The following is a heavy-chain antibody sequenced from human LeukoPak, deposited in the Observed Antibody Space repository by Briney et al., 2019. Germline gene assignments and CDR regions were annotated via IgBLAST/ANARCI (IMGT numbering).Heavy chain of an antibody. CDR2: IIGMGGST. CDR1: GFTFSSYA. J-gene: IGHJ6*02. Sequence: GGSLRLSWAASGFTFSSYAMSWFRQAPGKGLEWVSAIIGMGGSTYYADSVKGRFTISRDNSKNTLYLKMNSLRAEDTAVYYCAKDTERLTIFGVVSAYGMDVWGQGTTVTVSS. V-gene: IGHV3-23*01. D-gene: IGHD3-3*01. CDR3: AKDTERLTIFGVVSAYGMDV.